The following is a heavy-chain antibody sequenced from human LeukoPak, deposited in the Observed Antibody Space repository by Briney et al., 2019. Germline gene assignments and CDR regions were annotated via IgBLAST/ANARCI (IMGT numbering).Heavy chain of an antibody. CDR3: ARSRRWDAFDI. D-gene: IGHD5-24*01. J-gene: IGHJ3*02. CDR2: IYYSGST. CDR1: GGSISSYY. Sequence: SETLSLTCTVSGGSISSYYWRWLRQPQGKGLEWIGYIYYSGSTNYNPSLKSRVPISVDTSKNQFSLKLSSVTAADTAVYYCARSRRWDAFDIWGQGTMVTVSS. V-gene: IGHV4-59*01.